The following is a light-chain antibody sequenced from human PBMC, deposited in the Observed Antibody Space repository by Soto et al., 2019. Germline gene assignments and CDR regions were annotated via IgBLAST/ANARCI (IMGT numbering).Light chain of an antibody. Sequence: SYELTQPPSGSVSPGQTAMITCSGDALPKQYAYWYQQKPGQAPVLVRYKDSERPSGIPERLSGSSSGTTVTLTISGVQAEDEADYYCQSADSSFYVFGTGTKVTVL. V-gene: IGLV3-25*03. CDR3: QSADSSFYV. CDR1: ALPKQY. CDR2: KDS. J-gene: IGLJ1*01.